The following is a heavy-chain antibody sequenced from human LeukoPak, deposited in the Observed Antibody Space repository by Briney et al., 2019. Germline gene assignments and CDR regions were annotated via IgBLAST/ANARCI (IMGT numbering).Heavy chain of an antibody. D-gene: IGHD6-19*01. V-gene: IGHV1-69*04. CDR3: ASASSGWSHYYFDY. CDR1: GGTFSSYA. J-gene: IGHJ4*02. CDR2: IIPILGIA. Sequence: GASVKVSCKASGGTFSSYAISWVRQAPGQGLEWMGRIIPILGIANYAQKFQGRVTITADKSTSTAYMELSSLRSEDTAVYHCASASSGWSHYYFDYWGQGTLVTVSS.